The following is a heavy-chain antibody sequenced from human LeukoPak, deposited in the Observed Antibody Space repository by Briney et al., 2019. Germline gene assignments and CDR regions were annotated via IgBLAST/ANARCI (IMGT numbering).Heavy chain of an antibody. D-gene: IGHD4-23*01. Sequence: GSLRLSCAASGFTFSSYGMHWVRQAPGKGLEWVAELLYDGSHEFYADVVKGRFTISRDNSKNTLYLQINSLRAEDTAVYYCAKEGRWLDSWGQGTLVTVSS. CDR2: LLYDGSHE. J-gene: IGHJ4*02. CDR1: GFTFSSYG. V-gene: IGHV3-30*18. CDR3: AKEGRWLDS.